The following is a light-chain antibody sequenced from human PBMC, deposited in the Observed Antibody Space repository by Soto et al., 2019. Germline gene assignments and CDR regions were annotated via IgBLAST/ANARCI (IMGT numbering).Light chain of an antibody. CDR2: GAS. CDR3: PHPGNSATT. CDR1: QSVSSSY. V-gene: IGKV3D-20*02. Sequence: HTPPSLSVSPEERATLSCRASQSVSSSYLAWYQQTPGQAPRLLIYGASSRATGIPDRFSGSGSVTYITHTISRLDPRSPHVCCSPHPGNSATTSAHGTRLEIK. J-gene: IGKJ5*01.